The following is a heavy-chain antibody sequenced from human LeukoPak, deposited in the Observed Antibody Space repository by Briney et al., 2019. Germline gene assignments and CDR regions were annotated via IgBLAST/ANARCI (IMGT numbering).Heavy chain of an antibody. CDR2: VYYSGRT. D-gene: IGHD3-22*01. Sequence: SETLSLTCTVSGASVNSEAYYWHWIRKSPGGGLEWVGFVYYSGRTKYNSSLKSRVTMSVDTSKNQVSLELTSVTTADTAIYFCVGEASTSYYDTSGYYRQTETFDVWGQGTVVTVSS. V-gene: IGHV4-61*08. CDR1: GASVNSEAYY. J-gene: IGHJ3*01. CDR3: VGEASTSYYDTSGYYRQTETFDV.